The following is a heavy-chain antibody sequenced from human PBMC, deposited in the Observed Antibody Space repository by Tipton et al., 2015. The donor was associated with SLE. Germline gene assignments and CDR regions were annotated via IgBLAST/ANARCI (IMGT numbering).Heavy chain of an antibody. CDR2: INPGGGST. J-gene: IGHJ3*02. CDR1: GYTFNSYY. V-gene: IGHV1-46*02. CDR3: ARVLQSGDAFDI. D-gene: IGHD4-11*01. Sequence: LVVQSGAEVKKPGASVKASCKASGYTFNSYYIHWVRQAPGQGLEWMGIINPGGGSTTYSQKFQGRVTMTRDTSTSTVYMELSSLGSEDTAVYYCARVLQSGDAFDIWGQGTMVTVSS.